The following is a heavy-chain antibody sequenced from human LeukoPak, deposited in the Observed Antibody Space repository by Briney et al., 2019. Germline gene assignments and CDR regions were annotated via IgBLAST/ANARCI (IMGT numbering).Heavy chain of an antibody. Sequence: ASVKVSCKVSGYSFTSNYIHWVRQAPGQGLEWMGMIYPRDGSTSYAQRFQDRVTVTRDTSTSTVHVELSGLRSEDTAVYYCARDQEGFDYWGQGTLVTVSS. CDR2: IYPRDGST. J-gene: IGHJ4*02. V-gene: IGHV1-46*01. CDR1: GYSFTSNY. CDR3: ARDQEGFDY.